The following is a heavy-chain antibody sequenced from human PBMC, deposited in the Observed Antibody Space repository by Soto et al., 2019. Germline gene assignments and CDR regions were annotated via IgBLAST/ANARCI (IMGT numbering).Heavy chain of an antibody. Sequence: GGSLRLSCAASGFTFSNAWMNWVRQAPGKGLEWVGRIKSKTDGGTTDYAAPGKGRFTISRDDSKNTLYLQMNSLKTEDTAVYYCTTQSGYCSGGSCYRDYWGQGTLVTVSS. CDR1: GFTFSNAW. V-gene: IGHV3-15*07. D-gene: IGHD2-15*01. J-gene: IGHJ4*02. CDR3: TTQSGYCSGGSCYRDY. CDR2: IKSKTDGGTT.